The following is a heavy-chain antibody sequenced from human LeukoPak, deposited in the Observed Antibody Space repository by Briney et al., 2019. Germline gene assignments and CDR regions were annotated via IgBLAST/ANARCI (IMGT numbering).Heavy chain of an antibody. CDR2: ISSNGGST. CDR3: ARDLGP. V-gene: IGHV3-64*01. Sequence: PGGSLRLSCAASGFTFSSYAMHWVRQAPGKGLEYVSVISSNGGSTYYANSVKGRFTISRDNSKNTLYLQMGSLRAEDMAVYYCARDLGPWGQGTLVTVSS. CDR1: GFTFSSYA. J-gene: IGHJ5*02.